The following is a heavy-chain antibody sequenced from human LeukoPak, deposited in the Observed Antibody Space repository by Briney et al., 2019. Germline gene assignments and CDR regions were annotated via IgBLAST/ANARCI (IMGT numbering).Heavy chain of an antibody. CDR2: MNPNSGNT. D-gene: IGHD1-26*01. J-gene: IGHJ5*02. Sequence: ASVKVSCKASGYTFTSYDINWVRQATGQGLEWMGWMNPNSGNTGYAQKFQGRVTMTRNTSISTAYMELSSLRSEDTAVYYCALARAGGNWFDPWGQGTLVTVSS. V-gene: IGHV1-8*01. CDR1: GYTFTSYD. CDR3: ALARAGGNWFDP.